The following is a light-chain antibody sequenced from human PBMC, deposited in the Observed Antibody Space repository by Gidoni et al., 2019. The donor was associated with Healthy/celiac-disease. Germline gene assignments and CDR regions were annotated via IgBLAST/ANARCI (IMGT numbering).Light chain of an antibody. CDR2: GAS. V-gene: IGKV3-20*01. CDR1: QSVSSSY. Sequence: EIVLTQSPGTLSLSPGERATLSCRASQSVSSSYLAWYQQKPGQAPRLLIYGASSRATGIPDRFSGSGSGTDFTLTISRLEPEDFAVYYCQQYGSSPLRFXQXTKVEIK. J-gene: IGKJ1*01. CDR3: QQYGSSPLR.